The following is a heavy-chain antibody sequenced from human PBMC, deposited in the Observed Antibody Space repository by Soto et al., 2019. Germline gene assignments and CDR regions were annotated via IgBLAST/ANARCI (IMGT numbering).Heavy chain of an antibody. Sequence: SETLSLTCTVSGGSINSGGYYWSWIRQHPGKGLEWIGYIYYSGSTYYNPSLKSRVTISVDTSKNQFSLKLSSVTAADTAVYYCARGAALGYCSSTSCYLSWFDPWGQGTLVTVSS. V-gene: IGHV4-31*03. CDR1: GGSINSGGYY. CDR3: ARGAALGYCSSTSCYLSWFDP. J-gene: IGHJ5*02. CDR2: IYYSGST. D-gene: IGHD2-2*01.